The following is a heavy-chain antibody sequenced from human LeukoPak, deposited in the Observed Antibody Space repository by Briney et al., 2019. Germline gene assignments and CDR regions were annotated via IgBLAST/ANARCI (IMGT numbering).Heavy chain of an antibody. CDR1: SGSINSNW. Sequence: SETLSLTCAVSSGSINSNWWSWVRQPPGKRLEWIGEIYHSGSTNYNPTLKSRVTISVDKSKNQFSLRLTSVTAADTAVYYCARERLERWNAFDIWGQGTMVTVSS. D-gene: IGHD1-1*01. J-gene: IGHJ3*02. CDR3: ARERLERWNAFDI. V-gene: IGHV4-4*02. CDR2: IYHSGST.